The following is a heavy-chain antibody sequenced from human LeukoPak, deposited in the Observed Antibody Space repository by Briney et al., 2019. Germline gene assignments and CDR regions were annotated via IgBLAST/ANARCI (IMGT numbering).Heavy chain of an antibody. D-gene: IGHD2-15*01. J-gene: IGHJ4*02. CDR3: AKDRLYCSGGSCYSLDY. V-gene: IGHV3-23*01. CDR1: GFTFSSYA. CDR2: ISGSGGST. Sequence: GGSLRLSCAASGFTFSSYAMSWVRQAPGKGLEWVSAISGSGGSTYYADSVKGRFTISRDNSKNTLYLQMNSLRAEDTAVYYCAKDRLYCSGGSCYSLDYWGQGTLVTVSS.